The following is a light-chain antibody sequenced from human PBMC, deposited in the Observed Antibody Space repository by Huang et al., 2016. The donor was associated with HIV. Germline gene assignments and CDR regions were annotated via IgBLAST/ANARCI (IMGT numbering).Light chain of an antibody. Sequence: DIQMTQSPSSLSASVGDRVTITCRASQRINSYLNWYQQKPGKAPNLLIYGASSLQSGVPSRFSGSGSGTYFTLTISSLQPEDFATYYCQQSYNTPTFGHGTKVEI. CDR2: GAS. CDR3: QQSYNTPT. J-gene: IGKJ1*01. V-gene: IGKV1-39*01. CDR1: QRINSY.